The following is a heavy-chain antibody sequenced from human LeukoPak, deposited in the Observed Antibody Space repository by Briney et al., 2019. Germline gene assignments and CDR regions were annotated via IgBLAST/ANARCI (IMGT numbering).Heavy chain of an antibody. CDR1: GFTFSSYA. CDR3: ARGMLPYCGGDCYPDY. V-gene: IGHV3-64*01. CDR2: ISSNGGST. J-gene: IGHJ4*02. Sequence: PGGSLRLSCAASGFTFSSYAMHWVRQAPGKGLEYVSAISSNGGSTYYANSVKGRFTISRDNSKNTLYLQMGSLRAEDMAVYYCARGMLPYCGGDCYPDYWGQGTLVTVSS. D-gene: IGHD2-21*02.